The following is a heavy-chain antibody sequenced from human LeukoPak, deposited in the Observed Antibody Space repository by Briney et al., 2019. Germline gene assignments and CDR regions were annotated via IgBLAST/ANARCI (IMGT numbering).Heavy chain of an antibody. CDR2: IRPSGDNT. J-gene: IGHJ5*02. CDR1: GFTFTSSA. V-gene: IGHV3-23*01. Sequence: GGSLRLSCTASGFTFTSSAMSWVRQAPGRGLEWVSSIRPSGDNTYYGDSVKGRFTISRDNSKNTVYLQMNNMRVDDTAVYYCARVAGWHWFDPWGQGTLVTVSS. CDR3: ARVAGWHWFDP. D-gene: IGHD6-19*01.